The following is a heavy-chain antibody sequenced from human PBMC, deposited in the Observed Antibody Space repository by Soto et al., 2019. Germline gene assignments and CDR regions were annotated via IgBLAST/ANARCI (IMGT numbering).Heavy chain of an antibody. Sequence: GASVKVSCKASGYTFTSYAMHWVLQAPGQRLEWMGWINAGNGNTKYSQKFQGRVTITRDTSASTAYMELSSLRSEDTAVYYCARGPNPYYFDYWGQGTLVTVSS. CDR1: GYTFTSYA. CDR2: INAGNGNT. V-gene: IGHV1-3*01. J-gene: IGHJ4*02. CDR3: ARGPNPYYFDY.